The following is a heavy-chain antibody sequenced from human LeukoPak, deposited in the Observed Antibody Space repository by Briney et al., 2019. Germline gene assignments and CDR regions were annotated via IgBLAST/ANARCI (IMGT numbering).Heavy chain of an antibody. V-gene: IGHV1-46*01. CDR3: TRSQYYGMDV. CDR1: RCTFLSYY. J-gene: IGHJ6*02. Sequence: ASVPVSCQASRCTFLSYYMHWLRQAPAQGLAWMGMINPTGGRTSYAQKFQGRVTMTRDTSTSTVYMELSSLRSEDTAVYYCTRSQYYGMDVWGQGTTVTVSS. CDR2: INPTGGRT.